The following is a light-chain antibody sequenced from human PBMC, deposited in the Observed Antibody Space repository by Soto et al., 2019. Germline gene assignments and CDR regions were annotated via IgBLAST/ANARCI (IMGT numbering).Light chain of an antibody. J-gene: IGKJ4*01. CDR2: AAS. V-gene: IGKV1-8*01. Sequence: AIRMTQSPSSFSASTGDRVTITCRASQGISSYLALYQQKPGKAPKLLIYAASPLQSGVPSRFSGSGSGTDFPLTISCLQPEHFATYYCQQYYSYPLTFGGGTKVDIK. CDR1: QGISSY. CDR3: QQYYSYPLT.